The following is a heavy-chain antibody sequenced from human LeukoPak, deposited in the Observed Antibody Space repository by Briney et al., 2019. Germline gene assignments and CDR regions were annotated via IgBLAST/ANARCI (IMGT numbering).Heavy chain of an antibody. Sequence: ASVKVSCKASGYTLTGYYKHWVRQAPGQGLEWMGWINPNSGDTNYAQKFQGRVTMTRDTSISTAYMELSRLRSDDTAVYYCATEADYDSRHLDYWGQGTLVTVSS. J-gene: IGHJ4*02. CDR2: INPNSGDT. V-gene: IGHV1-2*02. D-gene: IGHD3-22*01. CDR3: ATEADYDSRHLDY. CDR1: GYTLTGYY.